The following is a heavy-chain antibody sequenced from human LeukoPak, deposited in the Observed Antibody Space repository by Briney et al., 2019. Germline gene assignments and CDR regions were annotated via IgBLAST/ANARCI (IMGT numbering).Heavy chain of an antibody. CDR3: ARDLGYYGSGSYYNDYYGMDV. J-gene: IGHJ6*02. CDR2: IGGSCGST. CDR1: GFTFSSYA. V-gene: IGHV3-23*01. D-gene: IGHD3-10*01. Sequence: GGSLRLSCPASGFTFSSYAMSWVRQAPGKGLEWVSTIGGSCGSTYYADSVKGRFTISRDNAKNSLYLQMNSLRAEDTAVYYCARDLGYYGSGSYYNDYYGMDVWGQGTTVTVSS.